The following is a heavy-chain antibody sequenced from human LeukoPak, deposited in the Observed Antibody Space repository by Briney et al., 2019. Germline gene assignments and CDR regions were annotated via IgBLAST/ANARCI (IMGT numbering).Heavy chain of an antibody. CDR2: IYPGDSDT. D-gene: IGHD2-15*01. J-gene: IGHJ4*02. CDR3: ARRPSDSRYCSGGTCYAPLFDY. CDR1: GYSFTSYW. V-gene: IGHV5-51*01. Sequence: GESLKISCKGSGYSFTSYWIGWVRQMPGKGLEWMGIIYPGDSDTRYSPSFQGQVTISADKSISTAYLQWSSLKASDTAMYYCARRPSDSRYCSGGTCYAPLFDYWGQGTLVTVSS.